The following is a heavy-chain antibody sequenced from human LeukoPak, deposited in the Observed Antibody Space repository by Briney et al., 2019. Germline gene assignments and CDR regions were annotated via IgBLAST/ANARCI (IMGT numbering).Heavy chain of an antibody. J-gene: IGHJ5*02. V-gene: IGHV4-61*10. CDR1: GGSISSGSYY. CDR3: ASSVTGYSSSWFS. D-gene: IGHD6-13*01. Sequence: SETLSLTCTVSGGSISSGSYYWSWIRQPAGKGLEWIGYIYYSGSTNYNPSLKSRVTISVDTSKNQFSLKLSSVTAADTAVYYCASSVTGYSSSWFSWGQGTLVTVSS. CDR2: IYYSGST.